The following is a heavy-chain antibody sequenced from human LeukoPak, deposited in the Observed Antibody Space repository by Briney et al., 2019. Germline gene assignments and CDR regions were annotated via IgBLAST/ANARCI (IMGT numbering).Heavy chain of an antibody. V-gene: IGHV3-74*01. D-gene: IGHD1-26*01. Sequence: PGGSLRLSCAASGFTFSSYWMHWVRQAPGKGLVWVSRINSDGSSTSYADSVKGRFTISRDNAKNTLYLQMNSLRAEDTAVYYCAREEVGAGPYYYYGMDVWGQGTTVTVSS. CDR1: GFTFSSYW. CDR2: INSDGSST. CDR3: AREEVGAGPYYYYGMDV. J-gene: IGHJ6*02.